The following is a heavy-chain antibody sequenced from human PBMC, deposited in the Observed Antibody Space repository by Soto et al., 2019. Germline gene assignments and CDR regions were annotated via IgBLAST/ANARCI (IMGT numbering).Heavy chain of an antibody. V-gene: IGHV4-59*01. Sequence: PSETLSLTCTVAGASLTNKYWSWIRQPPGKRLEWIGCVSDTGRPIHNPSLKSRGSISRDTAKNQFSLSLSSVTAADTAVYYCTRSEHCTGLVGYWGQGILVTVSS. J-gene: IGHJ4*02. D-gene: IGHD2-8*02. CDR3: TRSEHCTGLVGY. CDR2: VSDTGRP. CDR1: GASLTNKY.